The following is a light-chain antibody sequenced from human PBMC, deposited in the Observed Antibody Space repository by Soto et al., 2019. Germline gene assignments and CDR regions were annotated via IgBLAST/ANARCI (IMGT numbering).Light chain of an antibody. V-gene: IGKV3-20*01. J-gene: IGKJ5*01. Sequence: EMVLTQSPGTLSLSPGESATLSCRASRSLDSGQLAWYQQKVGRAPRLLIHDAVMRATGIPDRFSGSGSGTDFNLTITRLETEDFAVYECQQYDNSTITFGQVTRREIK. CDR1: RSLDSGQ. CDR3: QQYDNSTIT. CDR2: DAV.